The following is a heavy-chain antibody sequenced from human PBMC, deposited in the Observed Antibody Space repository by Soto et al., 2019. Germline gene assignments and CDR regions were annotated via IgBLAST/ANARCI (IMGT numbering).Heavy chain of an antibody. CDR3: TTPTLSSSWYSDAFDI. V-gene: IGHV3-15*01. Sequence: GGSLRLSCAASGFTFSNAWMSWVRQAPGKGLEWVGRIKSKTDGGTTDYAAPVKGRFTISRDDSKNTLYLQMNSLKTEDTAVYYCTTPTLSSSWYSDAFDIWGQGTMVTVSS. CDR2: IKSKTDGGTT. CDR1: GFTFSNAW. J-gene: IGHJ3*02. D-gene: IGHD6-13*01.